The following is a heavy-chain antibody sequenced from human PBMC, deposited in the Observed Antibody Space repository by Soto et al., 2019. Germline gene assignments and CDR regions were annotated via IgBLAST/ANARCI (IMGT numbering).Heavy chain of an antibody. D-gene: IGHD6-13*01. J-gene: IGHJ6*02. CDR2: INAGNGAT. CDR1: GYTFTSYA. CDR3: ATGAFSLYSAVFR. V-gene: IGHV1-3*01. Sequence: ASVKVSCKASGYTFTSYAMNWVRQTPGQRLEWMGRINAGNGATTYSQRFQDRVTITRDTSANTVYMELSSLTSEDTAMYYCATGAFSLYSAVFRWGRGTTVTVSS.